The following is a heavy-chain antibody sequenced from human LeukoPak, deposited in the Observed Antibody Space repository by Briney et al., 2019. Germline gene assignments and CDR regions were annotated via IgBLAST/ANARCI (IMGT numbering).Heavy chain of an antibody. D-gene: IGHD6-19*01. CDR2: ISAYNGNR. CDR1: GYTFTSYG. CDR3: ARDLGWYSYYYGMDV. V-gene: IGHV1-18*01. J-gene: IGHJ6*02. Sequence: ASVKVSCKASGYTFTSYGISWVGQAPGQGLEWMGWISAYNGNRNYAQKLQGRVTITTDTTTSTPYMELRSLRSDDTAVYYCARDLGWYSYYYGMDVWGQGTTVTVSS.